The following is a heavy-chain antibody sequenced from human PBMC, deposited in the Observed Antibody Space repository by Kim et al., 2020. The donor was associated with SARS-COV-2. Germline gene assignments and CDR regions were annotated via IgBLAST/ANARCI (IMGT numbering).Heavy chain of an antibody. Sequence: SETLSLTCAVYGGSFSGYYWSWIRQPPGKGLEWIGEINHSGSTNYNPSLKSRVTISVDTSKNQFSLKLSSVTAADTAVYYCVRSPRFELRYFDWLPCYYGMDVWGRGTTVTVSS. J-gene: IGHJ6*02. D-gene: IGHD3-9*01. V-gene: IGHV4-34*01. CDR1: GGSFSGYY. CDR2: INHSGST. CDR3: VRSPRFELRYFDWLPCYYGMDV.